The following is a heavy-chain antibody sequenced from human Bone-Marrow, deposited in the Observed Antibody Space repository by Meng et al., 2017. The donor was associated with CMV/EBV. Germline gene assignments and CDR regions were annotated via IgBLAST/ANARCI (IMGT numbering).Heavy chain of an antibody. CDR2: ISSSSTTI. CDR1: GLIFSSYS. V-gene: IGHV3-48*04. D-gene: IGHD2-2*01. J-gene: IGHJ3*02. Sequence: ETLSLTCAASGLIFSSYSMNWVRQTPGKGLEWVSYISSSSTTIYYADSVKGRFTISRDHAKNSLYLQMKSLRAEETAVYYCARGGYELLHRTFVIWGQGTMVTVSS. CDR3: ARGGYELLHRTFVI.